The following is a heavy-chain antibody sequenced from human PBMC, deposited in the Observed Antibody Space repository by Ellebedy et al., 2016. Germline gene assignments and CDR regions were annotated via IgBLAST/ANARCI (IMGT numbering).Heavy chain of an antibody. CDR1: GFTVNNNY. Sequence: GESLKISXAASGFTVNNNYMSWVRQAPGKGLEWLTMIFSGGATYYASSAKGRFTISRDSSKNTLYLQMNSLRVEDTAIYYCARGADYSDISGYERGEFDHWGQGTLVSVSS. CDR3: ARGADYSDISGYERGEFDH. V-gene: IGHV3-66*01. D-gene: IGHD3-22*01. J-gene: IGHJ4*02. CDR2: IFSGGAT.